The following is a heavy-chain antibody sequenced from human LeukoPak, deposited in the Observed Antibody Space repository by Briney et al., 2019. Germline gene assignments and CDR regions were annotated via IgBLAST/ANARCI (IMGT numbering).Heavy chain of an antibody. CDR1: GGSISSGGYS. D-gene: IGHD3-10*01. Sequence: SETLSLTCAVSGGSISSGGYSWSWIRQPPGKGLEWIGYIYHSGSSHYNPSLKSRVTMAIDTSKNQVSLNLRSVTAADSAIYYCARDFFKYGSGSFHDYWGQGILVTVSS. V-gene: IGHV4-30-2*01. CDR3: ARDFFKYGSGSFHDY. J-gene: IGHJ4*02. CDR2: IYHSGSS.